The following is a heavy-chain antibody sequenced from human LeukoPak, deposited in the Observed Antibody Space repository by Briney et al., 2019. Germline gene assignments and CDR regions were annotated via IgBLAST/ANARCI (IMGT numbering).Heavy chain of an antibody. CDR2: INANGAST. CDR3: ARDSVSATEQINYYYYYMDV. J-gene: IGHJ6*03. D-gene: IGHD2-15*01. V-gene: IGHV3-20*04. Sequence: GGSLRLSCAASGFSFDDYGMNWVRQAPGKGLEWVCRINANGASTAYADSVKGRFTISRDNAKNSLYLQMNSLRAEDTAVYYCARDSVSATEQINYYYYYMDVWGKGTTVTVSS. CDR1: GFSFDDYG.